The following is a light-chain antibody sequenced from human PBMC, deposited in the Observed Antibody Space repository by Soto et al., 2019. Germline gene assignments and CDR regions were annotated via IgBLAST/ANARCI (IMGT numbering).Light chain of an antibody. CDR3: QQYFSSRT. CDR1: QSIGSNY. CDR2: DTS. J-gene: IGKJ1*01. V-gene: IGKV3-20*01. Sequence: EIVLAQSPGTLSLSPGERATLSCRASQSIGSNYLAWYQQKPGQAPRLLIYDTSGRATGIPDRFSGSGSGTDFTLTISRLEPEDFAVYYCQQYFSSRTFGQGTKVEIK.